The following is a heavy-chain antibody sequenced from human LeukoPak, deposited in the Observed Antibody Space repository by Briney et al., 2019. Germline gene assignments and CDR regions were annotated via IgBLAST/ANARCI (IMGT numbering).Heavy chain of an antibody. CDR2: ISSSGNTI. Sequence: GGSLRLSCAASGFTFSRYEMNWVRQAPGKGLEWVSYISSSGNTIYYTDSVKGRFTISRDNAKNSLYLQMNSLRAEDTAIYYCARDSDNSGYFDYWGQGTLVTVSS. CDR3: ARDSDNSGYFDY. D-gene: IGHD3-22*01. CDR1: GFTFSRYE. V-gene: IGHV3-48*03. J-gene: IGHJ4*02.